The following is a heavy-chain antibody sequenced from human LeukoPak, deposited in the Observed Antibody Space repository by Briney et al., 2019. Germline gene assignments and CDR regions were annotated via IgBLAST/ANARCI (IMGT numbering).Heavy chain of an antibody. CDR2: IYYSGST. Sequence: SETLSLTCTVSGGSISSYYWSWIRQPPGKGLEWIGYIYYSGSTTYNPSLNSRVTISVDTSKNQFSLKLTSVTAADTAVYYCARDEARYGYSYWGQGTLVTVSS. D-gene: IGHD6-13*01. CDR3: ARDEARYGYSY. CDR1: GGSISSYY. V-gene: IGHV4-59*01. J-gene: IGHJ4*02.